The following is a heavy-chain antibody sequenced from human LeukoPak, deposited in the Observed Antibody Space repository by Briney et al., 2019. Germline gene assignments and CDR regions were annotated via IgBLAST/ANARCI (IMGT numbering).Heavy chain of an antibody. CDR2: IKSDGTGI. D-gene: IGHD3-10*01. CDR3: VRGQTIDY. CDR1: GFTFSDYW. J-gene: IGHJ4*02. V-gene: IGHV3-74*03. Sequence: GGSLRLSCTAPGFTFSDYWMYWVRQASGKGLVWVSRIKSDGTGILYEDFAEGRFTISRDNAKNALYLQMTSLREEDTAVYYCVRGQTIDYWGQGILVTVSS.